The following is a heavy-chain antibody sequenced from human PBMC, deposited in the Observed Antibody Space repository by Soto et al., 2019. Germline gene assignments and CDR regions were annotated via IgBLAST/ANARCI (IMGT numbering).Heavy chain of an antibody. CDR3: TRRGRQSANWFDP. J-gene: IGHJ5*02. Sequence: QVQLVQSGAEVKTPGSSVKVSCNDSGGTFNSDSIDWVRQAPGQGFDWMGGIIPMSGRPNYAQRFQGRVTFSADKSTNTVYMEVNSLTHEDPAVYYCTRRGRQSANWFDPWGQGPLVTVSS. V-gene: IGHV1-69*06. CDR1: GGTFNSDS. CDR2: IIPMSGRP.